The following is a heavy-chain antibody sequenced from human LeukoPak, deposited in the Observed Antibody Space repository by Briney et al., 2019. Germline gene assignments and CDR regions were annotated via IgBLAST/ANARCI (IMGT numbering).Heavy chain of an antibody. V-gene: IGHV4-34*01. CDR2: INHSGST. J-gene: IGHJ5*02. CDR3: TSPRAARPLSPYNWFHP. D-gene: IGHD6-6*01. CDR1: GGPFSVYY. Sequence: SETLSLTCAVYGGPFSVYYSSWVRQPPGKGLEWIGEINHSGSTNYNPTRKSRVTISVDTSKNQFSLKLSSVTAADPAVYYCTSPRAARPLSPYNWFHPWGQGTLVTVSS.